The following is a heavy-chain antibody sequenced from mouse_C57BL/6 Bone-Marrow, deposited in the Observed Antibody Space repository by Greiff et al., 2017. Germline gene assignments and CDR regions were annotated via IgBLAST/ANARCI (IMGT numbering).Heavy chain of an antibody. CDR3: ARRAYYDYDEAMDY. CDR1: GFTFSSYG. CDR2: ISSGGSYT. J-gene: IGHJ4*01. Sequence: EVQLVESGGDLVKPGGSLKLSCAASGFTFSSYGMSWVRQTPDKRLEWVATISSGGSYTNYPDSVKGRFTISIDNAKNTLYLQMSSLKSEDTAMYYCARRAYYDYDEAMDYWGQGPSVTVSS. D-gene: IGHD2-4*01. V-gene: IGHV5-6*01.